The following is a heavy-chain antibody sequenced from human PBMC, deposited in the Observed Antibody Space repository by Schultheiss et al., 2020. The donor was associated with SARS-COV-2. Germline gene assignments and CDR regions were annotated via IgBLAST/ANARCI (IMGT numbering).Heavy chain of an antibody. D-gene: IGHD4-17*01. J-gene: IGHJ6*02. Sequence: SQTLSLTCTVSGGSVSSGGYYWTWIRQHPGKGLEWIGNIYYSRSTYYNPSLKSRVTISVDTSKNQFSLKLSSVTAADTAVYYCAKAQGYGDYPYYYYYGMDVWGQGTTVTVSS. CDR3: AKAQGYGDYPYYYYYGMDV. V-gene: IGHV4-31*02. CDR1: GGSVSSGGYY. CDR2: IYYSRST.